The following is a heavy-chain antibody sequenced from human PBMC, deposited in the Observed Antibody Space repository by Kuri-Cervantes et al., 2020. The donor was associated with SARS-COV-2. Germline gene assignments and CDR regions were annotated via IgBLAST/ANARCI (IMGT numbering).Heavy chain of an antibody. CDR1: GGSISSGDYY. V-gene: IGHV4-30-4*08. CDR3: ARVVDYYYYMDV. J-gene: IGHJ6*03. CDR2: IYYSGST. Sequence: SETLSLTCTVSGGSISSGDYYWSWIRQPPGKGLEWIGYIYYSGSTYYNPSLKSRVTISVDTSKNQFSLKLSSVTAADTAVYYCARVVDYYYYMDVWGKGTTVTVSS. D-gene: IGHD6-6*01.